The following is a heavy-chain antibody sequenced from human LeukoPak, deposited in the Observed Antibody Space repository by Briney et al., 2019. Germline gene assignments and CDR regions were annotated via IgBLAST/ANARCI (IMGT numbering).Heavy chain of an antibody. CDR1: GDSVSSNSAA. CDR2: TYYRSKWYN. CDR3: ARSLDPNCGGDCYPVDWFDP. J-gene: IGHJ5*02. V-gene: IGHV6-1*01. Sequence: SQTLSLTCAISGDSVSSNSAAWNWIRQSPSRGLEWLGRTYYRSKWYNDYAVSVKSRITINPDTSKNQFSPQLNSVTPEDTAVYYCARSLDPNCGGDCYPVDWFDPWGQGTLVTVSS. D-gene: IGHD2-21*02.